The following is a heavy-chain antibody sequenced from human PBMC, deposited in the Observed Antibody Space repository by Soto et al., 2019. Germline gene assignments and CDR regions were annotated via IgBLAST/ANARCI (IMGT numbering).Heavy chain of an antibody. D-gene: IGHD6-13*01. CDR1: GGSISNYY. J-gene: IGHJ4*02. V-gene: IGHV4-4*07. CDR2: IYSSGST. CDR3: AMQTTFSSSWYDY. Sequence: QVHLQESGPGLVKPSETLSLICTVSGGSISNYYWAWIRQPAEKGLEWIGRIYSSGSTNYNSSLKSRVTMSVDTSKNQFSLKLTSVTAADTAVYYCAMQTTFSSSWYDYWGQGTLVTVSS.